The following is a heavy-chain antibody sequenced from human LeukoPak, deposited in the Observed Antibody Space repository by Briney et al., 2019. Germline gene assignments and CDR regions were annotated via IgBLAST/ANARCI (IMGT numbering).Heavy chain of an antibody. V-gene: IGHV3-30*01. Sequence: GGSLRLSCAASGFTFSSYAMHWVRQAPGKGLEWVAVISYDGSNKYYADSVKGRFTISRDNSKNTLYLQMNSLRAEDTAVYYCARDADGSSSVLSYYFDYWGQGTLVTASS. J-gene: IGHJ4*02. CDR3: ARDADGSSSVLSYYFDY. CDR1: GFTFSSYA. D-gene: IGHD6-6*01. CDR2: ISYDGSNK.